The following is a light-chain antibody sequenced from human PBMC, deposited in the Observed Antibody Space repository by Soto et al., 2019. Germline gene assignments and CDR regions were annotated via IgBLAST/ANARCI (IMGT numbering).Light chain of an antibody. J-gene: IGLJ2*01. CDR3: AAWDDSLNVLV. Sequence: QSVLTQPPSASGTPGQRVTISCSGSSSNIGSNTVNWYQQLPGTAPKLLIYSNNLRPSGVPDRFSGSKSGTSASLAISGLQSEDEADYYCAAWDDSLNVLVFGGGTKLTVL. V-gene: IGLV1-44*01. CDR1: SSNIGSNT. CDR2: SNN.